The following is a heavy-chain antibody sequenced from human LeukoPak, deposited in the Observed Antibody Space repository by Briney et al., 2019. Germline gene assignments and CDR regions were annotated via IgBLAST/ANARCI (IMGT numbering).Heavy chain of an antibody. CDR3: ARIYSGYDPTWYYFDY. J-gene: IGHJ4*02. D-gene: IGHD5-12*01. V-gene: IGHV4-38-2*02. Sequence: SETLSLTCTVSGYSISSGYYWGWIRQPPGKGLEWIGSIYHSGSTYYNPSLKSRVTISVDTSKNQFSLKLSSVTAADTAVYYCARIYSGYDPTWYYFDYWGQGTLVTVSS. CDR1: GYSISSGYY. CDR2: IYHSGST.